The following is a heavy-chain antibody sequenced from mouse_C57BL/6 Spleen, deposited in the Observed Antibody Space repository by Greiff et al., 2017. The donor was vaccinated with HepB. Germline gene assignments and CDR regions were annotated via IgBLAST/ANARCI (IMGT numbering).Heavy chain of an antibody. CDR1: GYTFTSYW. Sequence: VKLQQPGAELVMPGASVKLSCKASGYTFTSYWMHWVKQRPGQGLEWIGEIDPSDSYTNYNQKFKGKSTLTVDKSSSTAYMQLSSLTSEDSAVYYCARGSYYGNYGHAMDYWGQGTSVTVSS. CDR2: IDPSDSYT. D-gene: IGHD2-1*01. CDR3: ARGSYYGNYGHAMDY. V-gene: IGHV1-69*01. J-gene: IGHJ4*01.